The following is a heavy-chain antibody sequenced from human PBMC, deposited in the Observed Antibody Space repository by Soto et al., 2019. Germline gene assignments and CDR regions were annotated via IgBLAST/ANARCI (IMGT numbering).Heavy chain of an antibody. D-gene: IGHD7-27*01. J-gene: IGHJ4*02. Sequence: QVQLQESGPGLVKPSETLSLTCTVSGGSISPYYWSWIRQPPGKGLEWIGYIYYSGGTSYNPSLKSRVTIAVDTSKNQFSLNLSSMTATDTAVYYWARRGDWGSDEFDYWGQGTLVTVSS. CDR2: IYYSGGT. V-gene: IGHV4-59*08. CDR1: GGSISPYY. CDR3: ARRGDWGSDEFDY.